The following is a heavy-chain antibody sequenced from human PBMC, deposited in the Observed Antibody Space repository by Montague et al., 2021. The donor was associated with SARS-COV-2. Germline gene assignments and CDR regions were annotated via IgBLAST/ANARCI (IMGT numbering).Heavy chain of an antibody. Sequence: PALVKPTQTLTLTCTLSGLPLSTSGLCVGWIRQPPGKALEWLALTDWDDDKYYSPSLKTRLSISKDTSKNQVVLTMANMKPVDTATYYCARIPNDSWYVSYFDYWGQGILVTVSS. V-gene: IGHV2-70*01. CDR3: ARIPNDSWYVSYFDY. D-gene: IGHD6-13*01. J-gene: IGHJ4*02. CDR1: GLPLSTSGLC. CDR2: TDWDDDK.